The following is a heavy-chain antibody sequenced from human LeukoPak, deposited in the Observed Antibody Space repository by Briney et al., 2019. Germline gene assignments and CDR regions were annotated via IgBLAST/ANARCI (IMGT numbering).Heavy chain of an antibody. CDR2: IITSTGDT. CDR1: GFTFSSYA. D-gene: IGHD1-26*01. J-gene: IGHJ4*02. V-gene: IGHV3-23*01. CDR3: AKDTAYSGSPQGYFDY. Sequence: PGGSLRLSCAASGFTFSSYAMSWVRQAPGKGLEWVSTIITSTGDTYYADSVKGRFTISRGNSKNALYLQINSLRAEDTAVYYCAKDTAYSGSPQGYFDYWGQGTLVTVSS.